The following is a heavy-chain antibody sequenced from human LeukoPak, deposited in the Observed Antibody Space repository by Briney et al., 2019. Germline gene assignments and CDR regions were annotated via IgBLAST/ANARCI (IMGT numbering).Heavy chain of an antibody. CDR2: IYYSGST. Sequence: SETLSLTCTVFGDSMGTYHWSWIRRPPGKGLEWIGNIYYSGSTKCDPSLKSRVTMSIDTSKNQFSLKLTSVTAADTAVYYCARVRNWSGYNALDCWGQGTLVTVSS. J-gene: IGHJ4*02. D-gene: IGHD3-3*01. CDR3: ARVRNWSGYNALDC. CDR1: GDSMGTYH. V-gene: IGHV4-59*01.